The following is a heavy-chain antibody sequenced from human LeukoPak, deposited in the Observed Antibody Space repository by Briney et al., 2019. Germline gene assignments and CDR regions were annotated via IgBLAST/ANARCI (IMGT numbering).Heavy chain of an antibody. J-gene: IGHJ4*02. Sequence: GSLRLSCAASGFTFSSYEMNWVRQAPGKGLEWVSYISSSGSTIYYADSVKGRFTISRDNAKNSLYLQMNSLRTEDTALYYCAKGGDGYNFELFDYWGQGTLVTVSS. D-gene: IGHD5-24*01. CDR1: GFTFSSYE. CDR3: AKGGDGYNFELFDY. CDR2: ISSSGSTI. V-gene: IGHV3-48*03.